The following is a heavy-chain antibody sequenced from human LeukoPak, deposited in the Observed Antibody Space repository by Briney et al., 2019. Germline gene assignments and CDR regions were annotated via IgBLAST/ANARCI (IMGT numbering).Heavy chain of an antibody. CDR1: GFTFSSFE. V-gene: IGHV3-48*03. J-gene: IGHJ4*02. D-gene: IGHD6-19*01. CDR3: AKELEQCPAVPEY. CDR2: IGISGATI. Sequence: GGSLRLSCAASGFTFSSFEMNWVRQAPGKGLEWVSYIGISGATIYYADSVKGRFTVSRDNSKNRLYLQMNSLRPEETALYYCAKELEQCPAVPEYWGQGTLVIVSS.